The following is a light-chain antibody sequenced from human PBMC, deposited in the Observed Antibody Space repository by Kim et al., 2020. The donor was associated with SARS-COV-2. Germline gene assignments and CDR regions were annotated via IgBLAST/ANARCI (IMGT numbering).Light chain of an antibody. CDR3: QQYCSSPRT. CDR2: GAS. Sequence: PGERATLSCRASQSVGSSYLAWYQQKFGQAPRLLIYGASSRATGIPDRFSGSGSGTDFTLTISRLEPEDFAVYYCQQYCSSPRTFGQGTKV. CDR1: QSVGSSY. V-gene: IGKV3-20*01. J-gene: IGKJ1*01.